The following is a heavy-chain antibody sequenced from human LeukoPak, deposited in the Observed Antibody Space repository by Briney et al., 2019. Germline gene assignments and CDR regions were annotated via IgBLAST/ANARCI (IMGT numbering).Heavy chain of an antibody. Sequence: SETLSLTCAVYGGSFSGYYWSWIRQPPGKGLEWIGEINHSGSTNYNPSLKSRVTISVDTSKNQFSLKLSSVTAADTAVYYCARDRRFTGYGDFDAFDIWGQGTMVTVSS. V-gene: IGHV4-34*01. CDR2: INHSGST. J-gene: IGHJ3*02. CDR1: GGSFSGYY. CDR3: ARDRRFTGYGDFDAFDI. D-gene: IGHD4-17*01.